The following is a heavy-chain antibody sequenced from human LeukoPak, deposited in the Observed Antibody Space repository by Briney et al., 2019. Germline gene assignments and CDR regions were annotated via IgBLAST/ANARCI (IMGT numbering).Heavy chain of an antibody. CDR2: IYHSGST. J-gene: IGHJ5*02. V-gene: IGHV4-4*02. D-gene: IGHD6-13*01. CDR1: GGSISSSNW. CDR3: ASCDSSSWYADWFDP. Sequence: SGTLSLTCAVSGGSISSSNWWSWVRQPPGKGLEWIGEIYHSGSTNYNPSLKSRVTISVDKSKNQFSLKLSPVTAADTAVYYCASCDSSSWYADWFDPWGQGTLVTVSS.